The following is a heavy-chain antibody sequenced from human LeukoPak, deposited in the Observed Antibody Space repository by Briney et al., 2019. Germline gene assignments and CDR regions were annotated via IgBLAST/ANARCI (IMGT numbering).Heavy chain of an antibody. J-gene: IGHJ4*02. CDR2: MNPNSGNT. Sequence: ASVKVSCKASGYTFTSYDINWVRQATGQGLEWMGWMNPNSGNTGYAQKFQGRVTITRNTSISTAYMELSSLRSEDTAVYYCATGALWSGYYTFDYWGQGTLVTVSS. CDR3: ATGALWSGYYTFDY. D-gene: IGHD3-3*01. CDR1: GYTFTSYD. V-gene: IGHV1-8*03.